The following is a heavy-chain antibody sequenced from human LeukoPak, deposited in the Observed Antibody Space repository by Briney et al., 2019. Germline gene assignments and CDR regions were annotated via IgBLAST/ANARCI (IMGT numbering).Heavy chain of an antibody. D-gene: IGHD3-10*01. CDR1: GASVSSGGYY. CDR3: ARRGGSGRSFDY. CDR2: IYYSGST. Sequence: SETLSLTCTVSGASVSSGGYYWSWLRQPPRKGLEWIGYIYYSGSTNYNPSLKSRVTISVDTSKNQFSLKVSSVTAADTAVYYCARRGGSGRSFDYWGQGTLVTVSS. V-gene: IGHV4-61*08. J-gene: IGHJ4*02.